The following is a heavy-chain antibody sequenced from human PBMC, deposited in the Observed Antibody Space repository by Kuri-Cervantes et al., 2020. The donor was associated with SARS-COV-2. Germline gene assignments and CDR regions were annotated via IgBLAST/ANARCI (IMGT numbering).Heavy chain of an antibody. CDR1: GFTFSSYG. D-gene: IGHD2-15*01. CDR2: IWYDGSNK. Sequence: GGSLRLSCAASGFTFSSYGMHWVRQAPGKGLEWVAVIWYDGSNKYYADSVKGRFTISRDNSKNTLYLQMNSLRAEDTAVYYCARENPYCSGGSCYSGAFDIWGQGTMATVSS. CDR3: ARENPYCSGGSCYSGAFDI. J-gene: IGHJ3*02. V-gene: IGHV3-33*01.